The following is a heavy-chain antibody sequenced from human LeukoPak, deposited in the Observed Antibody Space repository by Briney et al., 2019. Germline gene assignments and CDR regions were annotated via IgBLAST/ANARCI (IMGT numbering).Heavy chain of an antibody. V-gene: IGHV1-2*02. D-gene: IGHD3-10*01. CDR3: ARSYGSGSSYFDY. J-gene: IGHJ4*02. CDR1: GYTFTGYY. CDR2: INPNSGGT. Sequence: ASAKVSCKASGYTFTGYYMHWVRQAPGQGLEWMGWINPNSGGTNYAQKFRGRVTMTRDTSNSTAYMELSRLRSDDTAVYYCARSYGSGSSYFDYWGQGTLVTVSS.